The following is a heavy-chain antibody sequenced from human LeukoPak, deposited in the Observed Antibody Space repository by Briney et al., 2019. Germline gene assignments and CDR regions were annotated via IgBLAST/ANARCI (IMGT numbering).Heavy chain of an antibody. D-gene: IGHD3-9*01. CDR3: TKDITGYYQPIES. CDR1: GYTFSSYW. V-gene: IGHV3-7*03. Sequence: GGSLRLSCGASGYTFSSYWMSWVRQAPAKGVEWVANIKQDGSEKYYVDSVKGRCTISRDNAKNSLYLQMNSLRAEDTAVYYCTKDITGYYQPIESWGQGTLVTVSS. J-gene: IGHJ4*02. CDR2: IKQDGSEK.